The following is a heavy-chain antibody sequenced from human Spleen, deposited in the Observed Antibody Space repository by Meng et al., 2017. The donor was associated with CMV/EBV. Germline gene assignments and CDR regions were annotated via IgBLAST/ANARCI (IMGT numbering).Heavy chain of an antibody. V-gene: IGHV1-2*02. J-gene: IGHJ4*02. CDR3: AREAGDGYNYVVFPH. Sequence: SGYTLTGYYMHWVRQAPGQGLEWMGWINPNSGGTNYAQKFQGRVTMTRDTSISTAYMELSRLRSDDTAVYYCAREAGDGYNYVVFPHWGQGTLVTVSS. D-gene: IGHD5-24*01. CDR2: INPNSGGT. CDR1: GYTLTGYY.